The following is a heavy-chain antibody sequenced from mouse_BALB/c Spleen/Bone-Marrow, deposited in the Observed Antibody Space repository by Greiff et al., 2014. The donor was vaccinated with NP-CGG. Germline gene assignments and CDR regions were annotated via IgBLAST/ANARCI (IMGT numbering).Heavy chain of an antibody. V-gene: IGHV1-80*01. CDR1: GYPFSSYW. CDR3: ARKYGDY. Sequence: VQLQQSGAELVRPGSSVKISCKASGYPFSSYWMNWVKQRPGQGLEWIGQIYPGDGETNYNGKFKGNATLTADKSSSTAYMQLISLTSEDSAVYFCARKYGDYWGPGTTLTVST. CDR2: IYPGDGET. D-gene: IGHD2-10*02. J-gene: IGHJ2*01.